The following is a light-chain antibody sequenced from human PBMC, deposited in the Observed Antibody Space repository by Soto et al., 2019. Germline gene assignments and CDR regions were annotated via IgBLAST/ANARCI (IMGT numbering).Light chain of an antibody. CDR3: QQSYSTPG. CDR2: AAS. CDR1: QSISSY. Sequence: DIQMTQSPSSLSASVGDRVTITCRASQSISSYLNWYQQKPGKXPXXLIYAASSLQSGVPSRFSGSGSGTDFTLTISSLQPEDSATYYCQQSYSTPGFGGGTKVDIK. V-gene: IGKV1-39*01. J-gene: IGKJ4*01.